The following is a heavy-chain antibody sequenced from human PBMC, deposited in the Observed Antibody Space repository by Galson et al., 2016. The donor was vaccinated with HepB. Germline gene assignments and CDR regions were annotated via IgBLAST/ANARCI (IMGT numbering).Heavy chain of an antibody. CDR1: GYTFIDYW. V-gene: IGHV5-51*01. Sequence: QSGAEVKKPGESLKISCQGYGYTFIDYWIGWVRQRPGKGLEWMGIIFPGDSSRRYYPSFQGQVTISGDKSSNSAYLHWSSLKASDTAVYYCARHRRERRKYVSAAFDFWGRGTMVTVSS. CDR2: IFPGDSSR. J-gene: IGHJ3*01. CDR3: ARHRRERRKYVSAAFDF. D-gene: IGHD1-26*01.